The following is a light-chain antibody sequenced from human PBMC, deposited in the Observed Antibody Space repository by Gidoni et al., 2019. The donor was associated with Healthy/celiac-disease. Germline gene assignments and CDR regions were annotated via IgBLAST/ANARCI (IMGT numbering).Light chain of an antibody. CDR3: QVWDSSSDHPVV. V-gene: IGLV3-21*04. CDR1: NIGSKS. J-gene: IGLJ2*01. Sequence: YVLTQPPSVSVAPGKTARITCGGNNIGSKSVHWYQQKPGQAPVLVIYYDSDRPSGIPERFSCSNSGNTATLTISRVEAGDEADYYCQVWDSSSDHPVVFGGGTKLTVL. CDR2: YDS.